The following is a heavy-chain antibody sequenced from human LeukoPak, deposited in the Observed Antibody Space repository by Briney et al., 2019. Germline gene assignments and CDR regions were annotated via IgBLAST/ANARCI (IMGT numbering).Heavy chain of an antibody. J-gene: IGHJ3*02. CDR2: IYYSGST. Sequence: SETLSLTCTVSGASISSSSYFWGWIRQPPGKGLEWIGSIYYSGSTYYNPSLKSRVTISVDTSKSQFSLRLSSVTAADTAVYYCAGSYCSSTSCYAVGAFDIWGQGTLVTVSS. CDR3: AGSYCSSTSCYAVGAFDI. CDR1: GASISSSSYF. D-gene: IGHD2-2*01. V-gene: IGHV4-39*01.